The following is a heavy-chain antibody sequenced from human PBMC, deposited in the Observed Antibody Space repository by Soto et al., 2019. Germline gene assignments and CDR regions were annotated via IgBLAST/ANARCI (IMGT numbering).Heavy chain of an antibody. Sequence: SETLSLTCTVSGDSFSGYYWTWIRQPPGKRLEWVAYIFHTGNTNYNPSLKSRVTISVDTSKNQFSLKLRSVTPADTAVYYCAALDGALDYWGPGTLVTVSS. D-gene: IGHD3-10*01. V-gene: IGHV4-59*01. CDR1: GDSFSGYY. CDR3: AALDGALDY. J-gene: IGHJ4*02. CDR2: IFHTGNT.